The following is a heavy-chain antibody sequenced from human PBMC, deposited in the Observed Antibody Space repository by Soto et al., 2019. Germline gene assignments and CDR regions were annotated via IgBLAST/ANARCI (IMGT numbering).Heavy chain of an antibody. V-gene: IGHV3-64D*08. J-gene: IGHJ3*02. CDR3: VRPPYYYDSSGYPDDAFDI. D-gene: IGHD3-22*01. CDR2: ISSNGGST. CDR1: GFTFSSYA. Sequence: GGSLRLSCSASGFTFSSYAMHWVRQAPGKGLEYVSAISSNGGSTYYADSVKGRFTISRDNSKNTLYLQMSSLRAEDTAVYYCVRPPYYYDSSGYPDDAFDIWGQGTMVTVSS.